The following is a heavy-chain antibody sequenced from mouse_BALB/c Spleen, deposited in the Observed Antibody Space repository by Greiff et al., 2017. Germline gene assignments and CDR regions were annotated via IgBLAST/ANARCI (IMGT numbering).Heavy chain of an antibody. CDR3: ARGYGHFDY. J-gene: IGHJ2*01. CDR2: ISYSGST. CDR1: GYSITSDYA. D-gene: IGHD2-2*01. V-gene: IGHV3-2*02. Sequence: EVQLQESGPGLVKPSQSLSLTCTVTGYSITSDYAWNWIRQFPGNTLEWMGYISYSGSTSYNPSLKSRISITRDTSKNQFFLQLNSVTTEDTATYYCARGYGHFDYWGQGTTLTVSS.